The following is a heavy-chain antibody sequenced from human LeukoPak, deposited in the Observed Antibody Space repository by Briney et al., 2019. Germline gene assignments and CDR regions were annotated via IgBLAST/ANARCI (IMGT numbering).Heavy chain of an antibody. CDR1: GYTGTSYG. Sequence: ASVKVSGKASGYTGTSYGSSWVRHAPGQVLEWIGWISAYNGNTNYAQKLQGRVTMTTDTSTSTDYMELRSLRSDDTAVYYCARVVVVPAAPIGSFDIWGQGTMVTVSS. CDR3: ARVVVVPAAPIGSFDI. D-gene: IGHD2-2*01. J-gene: IGHJ3*02. V-gene: IGHV1-18*01. CDR2: ISAYNGNT.